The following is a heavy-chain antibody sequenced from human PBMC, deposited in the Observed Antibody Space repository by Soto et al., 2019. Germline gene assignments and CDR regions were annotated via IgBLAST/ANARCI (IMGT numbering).Heavy chain of an antibody. V-gene: IGHV1-2*04. CDR3: ARAPHQYYYDSSGYYDY. CDR1: GYTFTGYY. J-gene: IGHJ4*02. D-gene: IGHD3-22*01. Sequence: ASVKVSCKASGYTFTGYYMHWVRQAPGQGLEWMGWINPNSGGTNYAQKFQGWVTMTRDTSISTAYMELSRLRSDDTAVYYCARAPHQYYYDSSGYYDYWGQGTLVTSPQ. CDR2: INPNSGGT.